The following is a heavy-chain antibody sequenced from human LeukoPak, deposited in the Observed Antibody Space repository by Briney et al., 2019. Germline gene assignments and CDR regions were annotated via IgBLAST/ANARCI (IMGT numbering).Heavy chain of an antibody. CDR1: GYTFTSYD. Sequence: ASVKVSCKASGYTFTSYDINWVQQATGQGLEWMGWMNPNSGNTGYAQKFQGRVTMTRNTSISTTYMELSSLRSEDTAVYYCARGLEMATIRYGMDVWGKGTTVTISS. CDR3: ARGLEMATIRYGMDV. CDR2: MNPNSGNT. D-gene: IGHD5-24*01. J-gene: IGHJ6*04. V-gene: IGHV1-8*01.